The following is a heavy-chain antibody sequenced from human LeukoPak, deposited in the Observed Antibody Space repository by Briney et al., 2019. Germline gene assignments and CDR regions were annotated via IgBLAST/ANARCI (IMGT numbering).Heavy chain of an antibody. V-gene: IGHV5-51*01. CDR3: ARRGGSYDYCNHGDAFDI. J-gene: IGHJ3*02. CDR2: IYPGDSDT. Sequence: GESLKISCRGSGYSFTSYWIGWVRQMPGKGLEWMGIIYPGDSDTRYSPSFQGQVTISADKSISTAYLQWSSLKASDTAMYYCARRGGSYDYCNHGDAFDIWGQGTMVTVSS. CDR1: GYSFTSYW. D-gene: IGHD4-11*01.